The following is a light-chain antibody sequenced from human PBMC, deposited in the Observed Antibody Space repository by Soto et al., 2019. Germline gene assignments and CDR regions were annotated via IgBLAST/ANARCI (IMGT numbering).Light chain of an antibody. CDR1: SSDVGAYNF. Sequence: QSALTQPASVSGSPGQSITISCTGTSSDVGAYNFVSWFQQHPGKAPKLIIYEVSDRPSGVSHRFSGSKSGNTASLTISGLQAEDEADYYCSSYTSSSSWVFGGGTMVTVL. CDR2: EVS. V-gene: IGLV2-14*01. J-gene: IGLJ3*02. CDR3: SSYTSSSSWV.